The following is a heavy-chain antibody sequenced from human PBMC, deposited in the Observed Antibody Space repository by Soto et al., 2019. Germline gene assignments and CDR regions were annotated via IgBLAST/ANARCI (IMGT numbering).Heavy chain of an antibody. V-gene: IGHV1-3*01. CDR2: INAGSGNT. CDR1: GYTFSAYT. D-gene: IGHD3-3*02. J-gene: IGHJ3*02. CDR3: ARDTETLGPRANDALDI. Sequence: QAQLVQSGAEMKKPGASVKVSCKATGYTFSAYTMNWVRQAPGQSLEWMGWINAGSGNTKYSQNFQGRVSITRETSASTFYMELTGLTSEDTAVYYCARDTETLGPRANDALDIWGQGTMVTVSS.